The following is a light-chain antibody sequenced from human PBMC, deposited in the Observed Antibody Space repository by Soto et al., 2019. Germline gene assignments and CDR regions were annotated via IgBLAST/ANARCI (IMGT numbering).Light chain of an antibody. Sequence: DIVVTQSPDSLPVSLGERATINCKSSQSVLNSSNNKNYLAWYQQKPGQPPKLLIYWASTRESGVPDRFSGSGSGTEFTLTINSLQTEDVAVYYCQQYYSSPRTFGQGTKVEIK. CDR1: QSVLNSSNNKNY. CDR2: WAS. CDR3: QQYYSSPRT. V-gene: IGKV4-1*01. J-gene: IGKJ1*01.